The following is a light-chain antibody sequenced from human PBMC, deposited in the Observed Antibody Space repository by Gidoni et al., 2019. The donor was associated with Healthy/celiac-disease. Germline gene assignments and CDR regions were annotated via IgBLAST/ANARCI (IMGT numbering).Light chain of an antibody. CDR2: GAS. CDR1: QSVSSSY. Sequence: DIVLTQSPGTMALSPGERATLSCRASQSVSSSYLDWSHPQPCQAPRLLIYGASSRATGIPDRFSCSWSGTGFTLTISRLEPEDFSVYYCQQYGSSPRGTFGQGTKVEIK. CDR3: QQYGSSPRGT. J-gene: IGKJ1*01. V-gene: IGKV3-20*01.